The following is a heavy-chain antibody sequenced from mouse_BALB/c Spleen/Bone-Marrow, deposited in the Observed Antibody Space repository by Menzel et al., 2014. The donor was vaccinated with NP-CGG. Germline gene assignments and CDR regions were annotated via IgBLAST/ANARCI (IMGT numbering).Heavy chain of an antibody. V-gene: IGHV1-7*01. CDR2: INPSTGYT. CDR1: GYTFTNYC. J-gene: IGHJ2*01. CDR3: ARIYYCGRDY. Sequence: FQLQQSGAELAKTRASVKMSCKVTGYTFTNYCMHWVKQRPGQGLEWIGYINPSTGYTEYNQKFKGKATLTADRSSSTAYMQLSSLTSEDSAVYYCARIYYCGRDYWGLGTTLTVSS. D-gene: IGHD1-1*01.